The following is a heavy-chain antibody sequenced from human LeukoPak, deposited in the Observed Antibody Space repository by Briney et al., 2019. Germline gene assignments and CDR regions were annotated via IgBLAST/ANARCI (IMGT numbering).Heavy chain of an antibody. CDR1: GFTFSSYA. CDR3: AIMHPYYDGSGYWVQ. CDR2: ISTSGGSS. V-gene: IGHV3-23*01. J-gene: IGHJ4*02. D-gene: IGHD3-22*01. Sequence: GGSLRLSCAASGFTFSSYAVSWVRQAPGKGLEWVSGISTSGGSSSYADSVKGRFTISRDNPRNTLYMQMNSLRAEDTALYYCAIMHPYYDGSGYWVQWGQGTLVTVSS.